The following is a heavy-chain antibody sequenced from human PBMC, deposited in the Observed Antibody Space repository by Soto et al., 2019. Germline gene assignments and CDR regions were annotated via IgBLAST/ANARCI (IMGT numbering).Heavy chain of an antibody. CDR1: GGTFSSYA. V-gene: IGHV1-69*13. CDR2: IIPIFGTA. J-gene: IGHJ5*02. D-gene: IGHD3-3*02. CDR3: ASRHLSWFDP. Sequence: APVKVSCKASGGTFSSYAISWVRQAPGQGLEWMGGIIPIFGTANYAQKFQGRVTITADESTSTAYMELSSLRSEDTAVYYCASRHLSWFDPWGQGTLVTVSS.